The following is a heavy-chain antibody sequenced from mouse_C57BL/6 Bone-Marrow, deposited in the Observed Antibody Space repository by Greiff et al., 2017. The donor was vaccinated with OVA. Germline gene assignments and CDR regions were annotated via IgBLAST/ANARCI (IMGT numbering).Heavy chain of an antibody. CDR2: IHPNSGST. CDR1: GYTFTSYW. Sequence: VQLQQPGAELVKPGASVKLSCKASGYTFTSYWMHWVKPRPGQGLEWIGMIHPNSGSTNYNEKFKSKATLTVDKSSSTAYMTRSSLTAEDSAVYYCAREGASSGFDYWGQGTTLTVSS. J-gene: IGHJ2*01. CDR3: AREGASSGFDY. D-gene: IGHD3-2*02. V-gene: IGHV1-64*01.